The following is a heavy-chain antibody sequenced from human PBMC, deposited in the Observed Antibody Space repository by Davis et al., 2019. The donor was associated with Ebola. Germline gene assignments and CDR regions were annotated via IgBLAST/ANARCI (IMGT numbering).Heavy chain of an antibody. D-gene: IGHD3-22*01. CDR3: ARVRTFYYDSSGYYPYYYYYAMDV. J-gene: IGHJ6*02. CDR1: GGSFSGYY. Sequence: MPSETLSLTCAVYGGSFSGYYWSWIRQPPGKGLEWIGEINHSGSTNYNPSLKSRVTISVATSKNQFSLKLSSVTAADTAVYYCARVRTFYYDSSGYYPYYYYYAMDVWGQGTTVTVSS. V-gene: IGHV4-34*01. CDR2: INHSGST.